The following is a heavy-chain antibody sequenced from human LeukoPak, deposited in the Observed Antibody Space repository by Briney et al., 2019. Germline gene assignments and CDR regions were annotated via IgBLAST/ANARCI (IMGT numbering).Heavy chain of an antibody. V-gene: IGHV4-34*01. CDR1: GGSFSGYY. Sequence: SETLSLTCAVYGGSFSGYYWSWIRQPPGKGLEWIGEINHSGSTNYNPSLKSRVSISVDASKNQFSLRLNSVTAADTAVYYCARDSGGSGYLWFDPWGQGTLVTVSS. CDR3: ARDSGGSGYLWFDP. D-gene: IGHD3-3*01. CDR2: INHSGST. J-gene: IGHJ5*02.